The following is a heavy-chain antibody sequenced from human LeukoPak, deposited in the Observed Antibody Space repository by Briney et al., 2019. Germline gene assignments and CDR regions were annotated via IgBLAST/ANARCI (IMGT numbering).Heavy chain of an antibody. Sequence: SVKVSCKASGGTFSSYAISWVRQAPGQGLEWMGGIIPIFGTANYAQKFQGRVTITADESTSTAYMELSSLRSEDTAVYYCARDRLYYDILTGQNWFDPWGQGTLVTVSS. D-gene: IGHD3-9*01. J-gene: IGHJ5*02. CDR3: ARDRLYYDILTGQNWFDP. V-gene: IGHV1-69*13. CDR2: IIPIFGTA. CDR1: GGTFSSYA.